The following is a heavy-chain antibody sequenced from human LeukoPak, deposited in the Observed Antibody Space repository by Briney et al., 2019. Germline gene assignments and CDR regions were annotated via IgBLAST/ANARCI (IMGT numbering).Heavy chain of an antibody. CDR2: ISNSGSSI. CDR1: GFTFSNYE. Sequence: GGSLRLSCAASGFTFSNYEMNWVRQAPGKGLEWLLHISNSGSSIHYADSVKGRVTISRDNAKNSLYLQMNSLRANDKAFYYCARTRDGPFYYWGQGTLVTVSS. CDR3: ARTRDGPFYY. V-gene: IGHV3-48*03. J-gene: IGHJ4*02. D-gene: IGHD5-24*01.